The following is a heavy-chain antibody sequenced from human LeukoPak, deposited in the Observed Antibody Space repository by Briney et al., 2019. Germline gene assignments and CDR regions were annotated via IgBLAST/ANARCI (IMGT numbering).Heavy chain of an antibody. CDR1: GFTFSSYA. CDR3: ARGTADGRDGYNHVFDY. CDR2: ISGSGGST. Sequence: GGSLRLSCAASGFTFSSYAMSWVRQAPGKGLEWVSAISGSGGSTYYADSVKGRFAISRDNSMNTLYLQMDSLRAEDTAVYYCARGTADGRDGYNHVFDYWGQGTLVTVSS. J-gene: IGHJ4*02. D-gene: IGHD5-24*01. V-gene: IGHV3-23*01.